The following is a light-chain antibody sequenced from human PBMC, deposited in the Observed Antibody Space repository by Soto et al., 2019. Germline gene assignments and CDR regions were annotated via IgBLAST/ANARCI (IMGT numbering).Light chain of an antibody. J-gene: IGKJ1*01. CDR2: GAS. CDR1: QSVSSN. V-gene: IGKV3D-15*01. CDR3: QQYNNWPLT. Sequence: EIVMTQSPATLSVSPGERATLSCRASQSVSSNLAWYQQKPGQAPRLLIYGASIRATGFPARFSGSGSGTEFTLTFSSLQSEDFAVYYCQQYNNWPLTFGQGTKV.